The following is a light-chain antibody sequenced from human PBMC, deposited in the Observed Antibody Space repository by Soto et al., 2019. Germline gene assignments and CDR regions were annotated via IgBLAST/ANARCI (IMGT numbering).Light chain of an antibody. CDR2: YNS. Sequence: YELTQPPSVSVAPGKTATLACGGNNIGTKTVYWYQQKPGQAPILVIYYNSDRPSGIPERFSGSNSGNTATLTISRVEAGDEADYYCQVWDSSSDHVVFGGGTKLTVL. J-gene: IGLJ3*02. CDR1: NIGTKT. CDR3: QVWDSSSDHVV. V-gene: IGLV3-21*04.